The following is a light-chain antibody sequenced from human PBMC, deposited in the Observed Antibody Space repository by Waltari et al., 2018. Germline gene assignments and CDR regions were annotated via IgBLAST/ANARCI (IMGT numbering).Light chain of an antibody. Sequence: AIRMTQSPSSLSASTGGKVAITCRASQDIGTYLAWYQQKPGKAPNLLIYAASSLQSGVPSRFSGSGSGTEFTLTISCLQSEDLATYYCQQYYTNFLTFGGGTTLEI. J-gene: IGKJ4*01. CDR2: AAS. CDR3: QQYYTNFLT. V-gene: IGKV1-8*01. CDR1: QDIGTY.